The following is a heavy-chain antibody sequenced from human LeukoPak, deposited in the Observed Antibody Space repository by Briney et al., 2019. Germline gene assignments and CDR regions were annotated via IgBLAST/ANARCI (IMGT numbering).Heavy chain of an antibody. J-gene: IGHJ5*02. CDR1: GFTFEKYA. V-gene: IGHV3-9*01. CDR3: ARGQWPAWLRLDWFDP. Sequence: AGGSLRLSCVASGFTFEKYAMHWVRQAPGMGLEWVSGISWNSGSIGYADSVEGRFTISRDNAKNSLYLQMNSLTAEDTAFYYCARGQWPAWLRLDWFDPWGQGTLVSVSS. D-gene: IGHD6-19*01. CDR2: ISWNSGSI.